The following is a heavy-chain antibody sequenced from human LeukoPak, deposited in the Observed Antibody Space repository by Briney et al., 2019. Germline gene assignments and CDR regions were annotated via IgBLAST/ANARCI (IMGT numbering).Heavy chain of an antibody. CDR3: AKDLNYGDLLDY. CDR1: GFTFSKYG. CDR2: IRNDGRNK. J-gene: IGHJ4*02. Sequence: GGSLRLSCAASGFTFSKYGMYWVRQAPGKGLEWVAFIRNDGRNKYHTDSVKGRFTISRDNSKNTLYLQMNSLRAEDTAVYYCAKDLNYGDLLDYWGQGTLVTVSS. D-gene: IGHD4-17*01. V-gene: IGHV3-30*02.